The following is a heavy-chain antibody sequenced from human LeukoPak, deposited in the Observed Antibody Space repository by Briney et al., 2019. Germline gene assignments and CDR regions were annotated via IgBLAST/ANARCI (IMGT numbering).Heavy chain of an antibody. CDR3: AKAVAAAPRGGYFDY. V-gene: IGHV3-23*01. J-gene: IGHJ4*02. D-gene: IGHD6-13*01. Sequence: ETGGSLRLSCAASGFTFSSYAMSWVRQAPGKGLEWVSAISGSGGSTYYADSVKGRFTISRDNSKNTLYLQMNSLRAEDTAVYYCAKAVAAAPRGGYFDYWGQGTLVTV. CDR2: ISGSGGST. CDR1: GFTFSSYA.